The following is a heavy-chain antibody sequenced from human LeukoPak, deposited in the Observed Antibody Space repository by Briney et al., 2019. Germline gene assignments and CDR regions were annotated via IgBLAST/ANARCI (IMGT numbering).Heavy chain of an antibody. CDR1: VFTFSSYW. Sequence: GGALRLSCAASVFTFSSYWMHSVRQALGEGLWWVSRINSDGSPRSCADSVKGRFTISRDNAKNTLYLQMNSLRAEDTAVYYCARDRVEWTPRFLVQSYYMDVWGKGPTVPVSS. CDR2: INSDGSPR. D-gene: IGHD3-3*01. J-gene: IGHJ6*03. CDR3: ARDRVEWTPRFLVQSYYMDV. V-gene: IGHV3-74*01.